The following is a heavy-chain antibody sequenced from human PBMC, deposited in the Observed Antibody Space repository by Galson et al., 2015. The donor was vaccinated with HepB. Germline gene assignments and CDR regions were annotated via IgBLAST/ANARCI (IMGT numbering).Heavy chain of an antibody. D-gene: IGHD6-19*01. V-gene: IGHV2-26*01. Sequence: PALVKPTQTLTLTCTVSGFSLSNARMGVSWIRQPPGKALEWLAHIFSNDEKSYSTSLKSRLTISKDTSKSQVVLTMTNMDPVDTATYYCARIRRSGWYGINYWGQGTLVTVSS. CDR3: ARIRRSGWYGINY. J-gene: IGHJ4*02. CDR1: GFSLSNARMG. CDR2: IFSNDEK.